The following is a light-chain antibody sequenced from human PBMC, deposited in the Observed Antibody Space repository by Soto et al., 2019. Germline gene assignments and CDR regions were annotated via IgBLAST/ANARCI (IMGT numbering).Light chain of an antibody. V-gene: IGKV1-13*02. CDR3: QQFHAYPLT. CDR1: PAINTA. CDR2: DAS. Sequence: AIRLTQSPTSLSASVGDRVTITCRASPAINTALAWYHEKAGKTPDLLMYDASLLTIGVPSRFTRSGSWTDSTLTISGLQPEDFGTYYCQQFHAYPLTFGGGTKVEI. J-gene: IGKJ4*01.